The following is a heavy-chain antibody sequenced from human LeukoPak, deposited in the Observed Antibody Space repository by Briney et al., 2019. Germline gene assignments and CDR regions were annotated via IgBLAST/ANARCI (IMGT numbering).Heavy chain of an antibody. CDR3: ARGTVTAPDY. CDR2: IYSGGNT. J-gene: IGHJ4*02. V-gene: IGHV3-53*01. D-gene: IGHD2-21*02. Sequence: PGGSLRLSCAASGFSVSNTYMSWVRQAPGKGLEWVSIIYSGGNTYCADSVKGRFTISRDNSKNTLYLQMNRLRPEDTAVYYCARGTVTAPDYWGQGTLDTVSS. CDR1: GFSVSNTY.